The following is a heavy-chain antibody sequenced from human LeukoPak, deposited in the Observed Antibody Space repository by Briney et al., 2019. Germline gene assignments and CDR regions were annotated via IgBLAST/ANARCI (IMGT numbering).Heavy chain of an antibody. CDR3: ARDQWTTVTYFDY. CDR2: ISSSSSAI. CDR1: GFTFNNYT. J-gene: IGHJ4*02. D-gene: IGHD4-17*01. Sequence: GGSLRLSCAASGFTFNNYTMNWVRQAPGKGLEWVSYISSSSSAIHYADSVKGRFTISRDNAKNTLYLQMNSLRAEDTAVYYCARDQWTTVTYFDYWGQGTLVTVSS. V-gene: IGHV3-48*01.